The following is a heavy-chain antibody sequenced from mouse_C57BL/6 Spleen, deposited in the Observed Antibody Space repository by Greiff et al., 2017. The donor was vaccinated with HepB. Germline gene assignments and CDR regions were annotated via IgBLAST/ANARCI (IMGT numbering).Heavy chain of an antibody. V-gene: IGHV1-69*01. CDR2: IDPSDSYT. Sequence: VQLQQSGAELVMPGASVKLSCKASGYTFTSYWMHWVKQRPGQGLEWIGEIDPSDSYTNYNQKFKGKSTLTVDKSSSTAYMQLSSLTSEDSAVYYCARRGNYAMDYWGQGTSVTVSS. CDR3: ARRGNYAMDY. J-gene: IGHJ4*01. CDR1: GYTFTSYW.